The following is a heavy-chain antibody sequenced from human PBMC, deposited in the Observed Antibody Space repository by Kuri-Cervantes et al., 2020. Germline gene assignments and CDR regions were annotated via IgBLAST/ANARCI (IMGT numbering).Heavy chain of an antibody. D-gene: IGHD3-10*01. CDR2: ISYDGSNK. Sequence: GESLKISCAASGFTFSSYAMHWVRQAPGKGLEWVAVISYDGSNKYYADSVKGRFTISRDNSKNTLYLQMNSLRAEDTAVYYCAKGGVLLWFGDPDDYFDYWGQGTLVTVSS. CDR1: GFTFSSYA. J-gene: IGHJ4*02. V-gene: IGHV3-30*01. CDR3: AKGGVLLWFGDPDDYFDY.